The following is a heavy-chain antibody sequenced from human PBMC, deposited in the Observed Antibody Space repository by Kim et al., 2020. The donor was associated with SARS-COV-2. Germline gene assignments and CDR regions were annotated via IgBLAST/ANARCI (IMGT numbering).Heavy chain of an antibody. D-gene: IGHD3-10*01. J-gene: IGHJ6*02. V-gene: IGHV3-30-3*01. CDR1: EFIFSKYA. CDR2: ISFDGSDT. CDR3: ARPPGGQNDETTGDYYFYFFGMAV. Sequence: GGSLRLSCAASEFIFSKYAVHWVRQTPTRGLEWVAMISFDGSDTFYADSVKGRFTISRDNSKNTLYLEMNSLRAEDTAVYYCARPPGGQNDETTGDYYFYFFGMAVWGRGTTVSVSS.